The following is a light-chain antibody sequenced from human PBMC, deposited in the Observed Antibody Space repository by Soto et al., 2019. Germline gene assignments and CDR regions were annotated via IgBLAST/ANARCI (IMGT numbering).Light chain of an antibody. CDR1: SSDVGGYNY. CDR2: EVS. V-gene: IGLV2-8*01. J-gene: IGLJ2*01. Sequence: QSALTQPPSASGSPGQSVTISCTGTSSDVGGYNYVSWYQQHPGKAPKLMIYEVSKRPSGVPDRFSGSKSGNTASLTVSGLQAEDEADYYCSSYAGSNHVVFGGVTKLTVL. CDR3: SSYAGSNHVV.